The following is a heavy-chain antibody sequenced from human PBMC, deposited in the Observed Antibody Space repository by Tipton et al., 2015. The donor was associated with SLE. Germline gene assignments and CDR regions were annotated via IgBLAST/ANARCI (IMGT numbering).Heavy chain of an antibody. CDR2: IYHTATT. CDR3: ARVHDYSNYDEGRHFCYGMDV. D-gene: IGHD4-11*01. Sequence: TLSLTCTVSGGSISSGSYYWGWIRQPPGKGLEWIGAIYHTATTYYNPSLKSRVTMSVDTSKNELSLKLTSVTAADTAVYYCARVHDYSNYDEGRHFCYGMDVWGQGTTVTVSS. CDR1: GGSISSGSYY. J-gene: IGHJ6*02. V-gene: IGHV4-39*07.